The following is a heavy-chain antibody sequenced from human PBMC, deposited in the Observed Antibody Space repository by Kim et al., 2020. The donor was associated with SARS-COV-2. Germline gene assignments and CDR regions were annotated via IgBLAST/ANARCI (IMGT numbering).Heavy chain of an antibody. J-gene: IGHJ6*02. D-gene: IGHD2-21*01. CDR1: GYTFTAYH. V-gene: IGHV1-2*02. CDR2: INPNSGVT. CDR3: ARAPEGESLDV. Sequence: ASVKVSCKASGYTFTAYHMHWVRQAPGQGLEWMAWINPNSGVTDYLQEFQGRVILTRDTSISTAYMELSSLGSDDTAVYYCARAPEGESLDVWGQGTTVTVSS.